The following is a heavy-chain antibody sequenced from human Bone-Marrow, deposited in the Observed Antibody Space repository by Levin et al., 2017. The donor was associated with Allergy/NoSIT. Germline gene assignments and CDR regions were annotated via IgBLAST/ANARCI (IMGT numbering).Heavy chain of an antibody. Sequence: VASVKVSCKASRFAFTGFYLHWIRQAPGHGLEWMGWINVHSGGTEIAQMFEGRVSLTRDTSITTAYMEMTSVRSDDTAVYYCARDRIDVWSNPTGDFDNWGQGTLITVSS. D-gene: IGHD1-14*01. CDR2: INVHSGGT. CDR1: RFAFTGFY. V-gene: IGHV1-2*02. CDR3: ARDRIDVWSNPTGDFDN. J-gene: IGHJ4*02.